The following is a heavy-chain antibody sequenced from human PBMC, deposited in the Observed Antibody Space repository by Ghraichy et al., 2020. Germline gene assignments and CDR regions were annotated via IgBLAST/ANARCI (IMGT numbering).Heavy chain of an antibody. V-gene: IGHV4-39*01. J-gene: IGHJ5*02. D-gene: IGHD6-13*01. CDR1: GGSISSSSYY. CDR3: VRHYSSSWYLVVDWFDP. Sequence: SETLSLTCTVSGGSISSSSYYWGWIRQPPGKGLEWIGSIYYSGSTYYNPSLQSRVTISVDTSKNQFSLKLGSVTAADTAVYYCVRHYSSSWYLVVDWFDPWGQGTLVTVSS. CDR2: IYYSGST.